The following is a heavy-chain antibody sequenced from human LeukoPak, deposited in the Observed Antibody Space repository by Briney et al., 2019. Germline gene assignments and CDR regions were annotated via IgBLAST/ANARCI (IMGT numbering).Heavy chain of an antibody. J-gene: IGHJ3*02. D-gene: IGHD2-21*01. CDR1: GYTFTGYY. V-gene: IGHV1-2*06. CDR3: ARVHPFPDAFDI. Sequence: APVKVSCKASGYTFTGYYMHWVRQAPGQGLEWMGRINPNSGGTNYAQKFQGRVTMTRDTSISTAYMELSRLRSDDTAVYYCARVHPFPDAFDIWGQGTMVTVSS. CDR2: INPNSGGT.